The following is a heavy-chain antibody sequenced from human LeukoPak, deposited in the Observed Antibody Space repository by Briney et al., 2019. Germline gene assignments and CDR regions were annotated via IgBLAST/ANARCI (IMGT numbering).Heavy chain of an antibody. CDR1: GGSISSYY. D-gene: IGHD6-13*01. CDR2: ISYLGST. J-gene: IGHJ4*02. Sequence: SETLSLTCTVSGGSISSYYWSWLRQPPGKGLEWIGYISYLGSTNYNPALKSRVTISVDTSKNRISLKANSVTAADTAVYYCARGQVAVAGIFDYWGQGTLVTVSS. CDR3: ARGQVAVAGIFDY. V-gene: IGHV4-59*01.